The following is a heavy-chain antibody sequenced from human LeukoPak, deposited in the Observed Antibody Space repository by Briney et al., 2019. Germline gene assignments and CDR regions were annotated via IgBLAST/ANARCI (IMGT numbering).Heavy chain of an antibody. V-gene: IGHV4-30-2*01. CDR3: AGEGYYGSGRHSFFDY. D-gene: IGHD3-10*01. J-gene: IGHJ4*02. CDR2: IYHSGST. Sequence: PSETLSLTCAVSGGSISSGGYSWSCIRQPPGKGLELIGYIYHSGSTYYNPSLKSRVTISVDRSKNQFSLKLSSVTAADTAVYYCAGEGYYGSGRHSFFDYWGQGTLVTVSS. CDR1: GGSISSGGYS.